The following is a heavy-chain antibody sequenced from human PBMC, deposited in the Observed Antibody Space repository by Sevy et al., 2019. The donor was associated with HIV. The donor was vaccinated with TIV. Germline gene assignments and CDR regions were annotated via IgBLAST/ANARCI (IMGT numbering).Heavy chain of an antibody. D-gene: IGHD1-26*01. CDR1: GGSITSLY. CDR3: AGENAWGRGYS. Sequence: TLSLTCTVSGGSITSLYWNWIRQPPGKGLEWIANIYYNGHINYNPSLKSRVTLSLDTSKNQFSLRLNSATAADTAMYYCAGENAWGRGYSWGQGTLVTVSS. V-gene: IGHV4-59*08. CDR2: IYYNGHI. J-gene: IGHJ4*02.